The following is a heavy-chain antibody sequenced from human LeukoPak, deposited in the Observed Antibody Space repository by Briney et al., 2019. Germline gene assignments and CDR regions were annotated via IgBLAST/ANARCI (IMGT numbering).Heavy chain of an antibody. CDR2: ITGSGSNT. V-gene: IGHV3-23*01. D-gene: IGHD1-26*01. CDR1: GFTFSSYS. Sequence: GGSLRLSCEASGFTFSSYSMSWVRQAPGKGLEWVSGITGSGSNTYYADSVKGRFTISRDSSKNTLYLQMNSLRAEDTALYYCAKDAAGARIPFDLWGQGTLVTASS. J-gene: IGHJ5*02. CDR3: AKDAAGARIPFDL.